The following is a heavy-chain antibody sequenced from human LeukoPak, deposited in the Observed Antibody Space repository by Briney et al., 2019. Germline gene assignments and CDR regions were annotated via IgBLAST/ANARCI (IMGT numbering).Heavy chain of an antibody. CDR1: GYTFTGYY. Sequence: ASVKVSCKASGYTFTGYYMHWVRQAPGQGLEWMGWINPNSGGTNYAQKFQGRVTMTRDTSISTAYMELSRLRSDDTAAYYCARETANWGTIDYWGQGTLVTVSS. CDR3: ARETANWGTIDY. CDR2: INPNSGGT. J-gene: IGHJ4*02. V-gene: IGHV1-2*02. D-gene: IGHD7-27*01.